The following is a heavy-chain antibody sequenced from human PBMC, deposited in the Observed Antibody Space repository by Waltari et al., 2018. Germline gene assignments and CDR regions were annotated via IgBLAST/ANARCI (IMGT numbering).Heavy chain of an antibody. J-gene: IGHJ4*02. D-gene: IGHD5-18*01. V-gene: IGHV4-39*07. Sequence: QLQLQESGPGLVTSSETLSLTCTVSVGPISSSSYYWAWIRQPPGKGLEWIGRIYYSGSTYYNPSLKSRATISVDTSKNQFSLKLSSVTAADTAVYYCARSRIQLWFFDYWGQGTLVTVSS. CDR2: IYYSGST. CDR1: VGPISSSSYY. CDR3: ARSRIQLWFFDY.